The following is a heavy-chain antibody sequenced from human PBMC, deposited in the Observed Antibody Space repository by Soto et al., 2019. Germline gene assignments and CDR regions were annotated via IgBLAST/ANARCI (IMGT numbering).Heavy chain of an antibody. CDR1: GFTFSSYG. V-gene: IGHV3-30*18. J-gene: IGHJ6*02. Sequence: GGSLRLSXAASGFTFSSYGMHWVRQAPGKGLEWVAVVSYDGSNKYYADSVKGRFTISRDNSKNTLYLQMNSLRAEDTAVYYCAKDTNILTGTYYYYGMDVWGQGTTVTVSS. D-gene: IGHD3-9*01. CDR3: AKDTNILTGTYYYYGMDV. CDR2: VSYDGSNK.